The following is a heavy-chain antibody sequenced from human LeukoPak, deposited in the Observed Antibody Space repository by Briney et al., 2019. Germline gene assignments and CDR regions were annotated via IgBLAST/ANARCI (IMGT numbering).Heavy chain of an antibody. D-gene: IGHD1-26*01. CDR2: IKSKTDGGAT. V-gene: IGHV3-15*01. CDR3: TTALTGMWELLYY. Sequence: GGSLRLSCAASGFTFSNAWMSWVRQAPGKGLEWVGRIKSKTDGGATDYAAPVKGRFTISRDDSKNTLYLQMNSLKTEDTAVYYCTTALTGMWELLYYWGQGTLVTVSS. J-gene: IGHJ4*02. CDR1: GFTFSNAW.